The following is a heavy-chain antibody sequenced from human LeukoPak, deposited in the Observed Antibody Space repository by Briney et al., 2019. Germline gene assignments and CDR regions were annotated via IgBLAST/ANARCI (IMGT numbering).Heavy chain of an antibody. Sequence: GGSLRLSCAASGFTFSSYAMSWVRQAPGKGLEWVSAISGSGGSTYYADSVKGRFTISRDNSKNTLYLQMNSLRAEDTALYYCARGGWFGELGLDYWGQGTLVTVSS. CDR3: ARGGWFGELGLDY. CDR1: GFTFSSYA. J-gene: IGHJ4*02. D-gene: IGHD3-10*01. V-gene: IGHV3-23*01. CDR2: ISGSGGST.